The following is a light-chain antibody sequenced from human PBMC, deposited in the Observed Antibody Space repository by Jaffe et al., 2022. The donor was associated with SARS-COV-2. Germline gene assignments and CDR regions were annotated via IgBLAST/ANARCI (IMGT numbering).Light chain of an antibody. CDR2: DAS. Sequence: EIVLTQSPGTLSLSPGERATLSCRASQGVSSGNLAWYQQKPGQPPRLLIYDASSRATGIPDRVSGSGSGTDFTLTISRLEPEDFAVYYCQQYGSSPLTFGGGTRVEIK. V-gene: IGKV3-20*01. CDR3: QQYGSSPLT. J-gene: IGKJ4*01. CDR1: QGVSSGN.